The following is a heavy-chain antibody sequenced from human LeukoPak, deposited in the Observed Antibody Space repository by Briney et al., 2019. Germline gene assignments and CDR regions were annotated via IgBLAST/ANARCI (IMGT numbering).Heavy chain of an antibody. CDR3: ARDGTMVRGVRYYYYYYGMDV. CDR2: ISAYNGNT. Sequence: ASVKVSCKASGYTFTSYGISWVRQAPGQWLEWMGWISAYNGNTNYAQKLQGRVTMTTDTSTSTAYMELRSLRSDDTAVYYCARDGTMVRGVRYYYYYYGMDVWGQGTTVTVSS. CDR1: GYTFTSYG. J-gene: IGHJ6*02. V-gene: IGHV1-18*01. D-gene: IGHD3-10*01.